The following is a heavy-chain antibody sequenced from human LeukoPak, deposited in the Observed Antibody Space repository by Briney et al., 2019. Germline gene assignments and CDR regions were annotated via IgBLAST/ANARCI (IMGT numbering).Heavy chain of an antibody. CDR1: GGSISSYY. D-gene: IGHD2-2*02. CDR2: IYYSGST. V-gene: IGHV4-59*08. Sequence: SETLSLTCAVSGGSISSYYWSWIRQPPGKGLEWIGYIYYSGSTNYNPSLKSRVTISVDTSKNQFSLKLSSVTAADTAVYYCARIVVVPAAINPRFDPWGQGTLVTVSS. CDR3: ARIVVVPAAINPRFDP. J-gene: IGHJ5*02.